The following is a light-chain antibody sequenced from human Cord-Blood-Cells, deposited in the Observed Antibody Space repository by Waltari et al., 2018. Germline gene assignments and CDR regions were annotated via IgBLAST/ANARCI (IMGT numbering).Light chain of an antibody. CDR1: SSDAGGYNY. J-gene: IGLJ1*01. CDR3: SSYTSSSTYV. CDR2: DVS. V-gene: IGLV2-14*01. Sequence: QSALSQPASVSGSPGPSIPISCTGTSSDAGGYNYVSWYQQHPGKAPKLMIYDVSKRPSGVSNRFSGSKSGNTASLTISGLQAEDEADYYCSSYTSSSTYVFGTGTKVTVL.